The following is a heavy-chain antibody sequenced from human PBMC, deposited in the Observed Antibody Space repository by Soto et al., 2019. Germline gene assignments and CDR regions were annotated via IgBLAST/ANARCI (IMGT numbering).Heavy chain of an antibody. Sequence: LEILSLTCTVSGGSISSYCWSWIRQPPGKGLEWIGYIYYSGSTNYNPSLKSRVTISVDTSKNQFSLKLSSVTAADTAVYYCARVWGGAFDFWGQGTMVTVSS. J-gene: IGHJ3*01. D-gene: IGHD3-10*01. V-gene: IGHV4-59*01. CDR2: IYYSGST. CDR3: ARVWGGAFDF. CDR1: GGSISSYC.